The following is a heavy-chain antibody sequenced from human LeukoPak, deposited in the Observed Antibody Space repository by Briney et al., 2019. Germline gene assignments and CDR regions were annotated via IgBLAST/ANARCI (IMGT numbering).Heavy chain of an antibody. CDR3: ARELYDSSGPTVY. J-gene: IGHJ4*02. Sequence: ASVKVSCKASGYTFTGYYMHWVRQAPGQGLEWMGWINPNTGRTNYAQNFQGRVTMTSDTSISTAYMELSRLRSDDTAVYYCARELYDSSGPTVYWGQGTLVTVSS. CDR2: INPNTGRT. CDR1: GYTFTGYY. D-gene: IGHD3-22*01. V-gene: IGHV1-2*02.